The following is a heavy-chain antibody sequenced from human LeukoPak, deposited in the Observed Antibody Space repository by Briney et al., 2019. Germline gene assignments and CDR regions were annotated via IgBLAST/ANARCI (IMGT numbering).Heavy chain of an antibody. Sequence: PSETLSLTCTVSGGSVSSMSHFWGWIRQPPGKGLEWIGSIYSTTASYYNPSLGSRVTVSVDTSKNQLSLELTSVTAADTGVYYCARGIWNDYYFDYWGQRTLVTASS. V-gene: IGHV4-39*02. CDR3: ARGIWNDYYFDY. J-gene: IGHJ4*02. D-gene: IGHD1-1*01. CDR1: GGSVSSMSHF. CDR2: IYSTTAS.